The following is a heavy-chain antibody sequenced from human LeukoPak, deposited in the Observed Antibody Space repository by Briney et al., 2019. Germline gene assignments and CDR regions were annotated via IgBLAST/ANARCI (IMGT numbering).Heavy chain of an antibody. J-gene: IGHJ4*02. Sequence: SETLSLTCTVSGGSINNNIHYWGWIRQPPGKGLEWIGTIFYSGQTYYSPSLKSRVTISVDTSKNQFSLKLRSVTPEDTAVYYCARGLPAAGVRRTPWASYFDYWGQGTLVTVSS. V-gene: IGHV4-39*07. D-gene: IGHD6-13*01. CDR3: ARGLPAAGVRRTPWASYFDY. CDR2: IFYSGQT. CDR1: GGSINNNIHY.